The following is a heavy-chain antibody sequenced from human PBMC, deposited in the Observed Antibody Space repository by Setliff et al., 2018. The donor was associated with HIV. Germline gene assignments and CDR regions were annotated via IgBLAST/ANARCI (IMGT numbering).Heavy chain of an antibody. J-gene: IGHJ4*02. Sequence: SCAASGFTFSTYAMHWVRQAPGKGLEHVSAISNTGGNTYYADSVKGRFTISRDNSKNTLYLQMGSLRAEDMAVYYCARVAAGHCSSGTCYFDYWGRERRSPSPQ. CDR1: GFTFSTYA. CDR2: ISNTGGNT. CDR3: ARVAAGHCSSGTCYFDY. V-gene: IGHV3-64*02. D-gene: IGHD2-15*01.